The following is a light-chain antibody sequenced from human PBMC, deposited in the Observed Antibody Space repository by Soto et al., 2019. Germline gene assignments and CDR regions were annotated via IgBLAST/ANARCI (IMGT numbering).Light chain of an antibody. CDR3: AAWDDSLNGHVV. Sequence: QSVLTQPPSASGTHGQRVTISCSGSSSNIGRNTVNWYQQLPGTAPKLLIYGNNQRPSGVPARISGSKSGTSASLAISGLQSEDEADYYCAAWDDSLNGHVVFGGGTKLTVL. V-gene: IGLV1-44*01. CDR1: SSNIGRNT. J-gene: IGLJ2*01. CDR2: GNN.